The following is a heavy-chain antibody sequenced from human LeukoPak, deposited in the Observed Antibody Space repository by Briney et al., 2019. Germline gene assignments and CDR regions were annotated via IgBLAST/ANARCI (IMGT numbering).Heavy chain of an antibody. Sequence: PGGSLRLSCAASGFTFSSYSMNWVHQAPGKGLEWVSSISSSSSYIYYADSVKGRFTISRDNAKNSLYLQMNSLRAEDTAVYYCAREFSNPDTLVVVAYDAFDIWGQGTMVTVSS. CDR3: AREFSNPDTLVVVAYDAFDI. D-gene: IGHD2-15*01. J-gene: IGHJ3*02. CDR1: GFTFSSYS. V-gene: IGHV3-21*01. CDR2: ISSSSSYI.